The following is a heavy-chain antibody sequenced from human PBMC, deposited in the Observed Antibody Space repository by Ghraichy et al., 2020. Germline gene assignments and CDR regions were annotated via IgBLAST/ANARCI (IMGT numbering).Heavy chain of an antibody. CDR2: ISGSGGST. CDR1: GFTFSSYA. CDR3: AKDLPYSSSWYMPLYYYYGMDV. D-gene: IGHD6-13*01. J-gene: IGHJ6*02. Sequence: SCAASGFTFSSYAMSWVRQAPGKGLEWVSAISGSGGSTYYADSVKGRFTISRDNSKNTLYLQMNSLRAEDTAVYYCAKDLPYSSSWYMPLYYYYGMDVWGQGTTVTVSS. V-gene: IGHV3-23*01.